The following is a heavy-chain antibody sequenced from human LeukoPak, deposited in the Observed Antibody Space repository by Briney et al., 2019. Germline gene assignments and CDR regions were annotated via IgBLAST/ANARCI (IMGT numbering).Heavy chain of an antibody. V-gene: IGHV3-48*03. Sequence: PGGSLRLSCAGSGFTFRSYAMNWVRQAPGKGLEWVSIISGSGTSTDYADSVRGRFTTSRDNAKKSLFLQMTSLRAEDTAVYYCTRVSWRGEIFWGQGTLVSVSS. CDR1: GFTFRSYA. CDR2: ISGSGTST. D-gene: IGHD3-3*01. J-gene: IGHJ4*02. CDR3: TRVSWRGEIF.